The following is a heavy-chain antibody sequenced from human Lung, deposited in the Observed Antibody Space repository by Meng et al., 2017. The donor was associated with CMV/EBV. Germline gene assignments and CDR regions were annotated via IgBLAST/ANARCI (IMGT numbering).Heavy chain of an antibody. J-gene: IGHJ4*02. CDR2: ISYDGDNK. Sequence: GGSLRLSXAASGFTVGSFAMDWVRQAPGEGLEWVASISYDGDNKHYADSVKGRFTISRDNSKNTLYLQMRSLRVEDTAVYYCARESNYNVLAYWGQGSRVTGSS. CDR3: ARESNYNVLAY. V-gene: IGHV3-30-3*01. CDR1: GFTVGSFA. D-gene: IGHD1-7*01.